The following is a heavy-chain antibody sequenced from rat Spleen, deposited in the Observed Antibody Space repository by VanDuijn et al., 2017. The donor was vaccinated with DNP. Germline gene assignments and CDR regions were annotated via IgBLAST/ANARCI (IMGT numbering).Heavy chain of an antibody. Sequence: QVQLQQSGAELAKPGSSVKISCKASGYTFTRYYITWIKQTTGQGLEYIGYINTGSGGTKYNEKFKGNATLTVDKSSSTAFMQLSSLTPDDSAVYYCARRRLPYWYFDFWGPGTMVTVSS. CDR2: INTGSGGT. D-gene: IGHD1-4*01. CDR1: GYTFTRYY. V-gene: IGHV1-43*01. J-gene: IGHJ1*01. CDR3: ARRRLPYWYFDF.